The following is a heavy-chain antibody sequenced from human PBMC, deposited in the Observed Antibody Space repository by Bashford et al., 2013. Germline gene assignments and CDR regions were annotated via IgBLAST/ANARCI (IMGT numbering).Heavy chain of an antibody. D-gene: IGHD1-7*01. CDR2: ISANNGNT. CDR3: VRDVWGLELRYYDAFDF. J-gene: IGHJ3*01. CDR1: GYTFASYG. Sequence: ASVKVSCKASGYTFASYGVSWVRQIPGQRPEWMGWISANNGNTKYGQDFQGRVSMTTDTSTTTAYMELRSLRSDDTAVYYCVRDVWGLELRYYDAFDFWGQGTLVTVSS. V-gene: IGHV1-18*01.